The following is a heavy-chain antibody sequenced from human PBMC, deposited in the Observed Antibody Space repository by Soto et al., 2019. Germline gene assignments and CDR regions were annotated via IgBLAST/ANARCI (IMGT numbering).Heavy chain of an antibody. CDR1: GYIFTNYY. CDR3: ARDQRDRYDHSSPNYYYYGMDV. J-gene: IGHJ6*02. D-gene: IGHD6-13*01. V-gene: IGHV1-46*01. CDR2: INPSGGST. Sequence: QVQLVQSGAEVKKPGASVKVSCKASGYIFTNYYIHWVRQAPGQGLEWMGVINPSGGSTIYARKFQGRVTMTRDTSTSTVSMELSSLRSDDTAVYYCARDQRDRYDHSSPNYYYYGMDVWGQGTTVTVSS.